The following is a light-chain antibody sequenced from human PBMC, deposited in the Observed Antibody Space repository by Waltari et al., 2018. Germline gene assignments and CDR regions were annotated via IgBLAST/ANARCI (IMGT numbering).Light chain of an antibody. Sequence: QSVVTQPPSASGTPGQRVTIPCSGSSSNIARNTVNWYQQLPGTAPKLLIKSNNQRPSGVPDRFSGSKSGTSASLAISGLQSEDEADYYCAAWDDSLNGYVFGIGTKVTVL. CDR1: SSNIARNT. J-gene: IGLJ1*01. V-gene: IGLV1-44*01. CDR3: AAWDDSLNGYV. CDR2: SNN.